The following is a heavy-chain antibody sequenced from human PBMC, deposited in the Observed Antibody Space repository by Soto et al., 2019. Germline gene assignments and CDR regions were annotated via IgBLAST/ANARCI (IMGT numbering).Heavy chain of an antibody. V-gene: IGHV3-7*01. CDR2: IKQDGSEK. J-gene: IGHJ4*02. CDR1: GFTFSSYW. Sequence: EVQLVESGGGLVQPGGSLRLSCAASGFTFSSYWMSWVRQAPGKGLEWVANIKQDGSEKYYVDSVKGRFTISRDNAKNSLYLQMNSLRAEDTAVYYCASGRIAVVYPFDYWGQGTLVTVSS. D-gene: IGHD6-19*01. CDR3: ASGRIAVVYPFDY.